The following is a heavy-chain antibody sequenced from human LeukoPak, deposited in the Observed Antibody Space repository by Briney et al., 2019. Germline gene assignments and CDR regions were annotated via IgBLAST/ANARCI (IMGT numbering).Heavy chain of an antibody. J-gene: IGHJ4*02. V-gene: IGHV4-59*08. D-gene: IGHD2-8*01. CDR1: GGSISSYD. Sequence: PSETLSLTCTVSGGSISSYDWSWIRQPPGKGLEWIGYIYYSGSTNYNPSLKSRVTISVDTSKNQFSLKLSSVTAADTAVYYCASTGEYCTNGVCYKGYFDYWGQGTLVTVSS. CDR3: ASTGEYCTNGVCYKGYFDY. CDR2: IYYSGST.